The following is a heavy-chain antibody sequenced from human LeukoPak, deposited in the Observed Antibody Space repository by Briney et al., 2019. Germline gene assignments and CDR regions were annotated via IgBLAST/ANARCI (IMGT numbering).Heavy chain of an antibody. CDR3: ARLPGIAESGKAVDY. D-gene: IGHD6-19*01. Sequence: SETLSLTCTVSGGSIRGYYWSWIRQPPGKGLEWSGYMYYSGTTNYNPSLKSRVTISVDTSKNQFSLNLSSVTAADTAVYYCARLPGIAESGKAVDYWGQGTLVTVSS. CDR2: MYYSGTT. CDR1: GGSIRGYY. J-gene: IGHJ4*02. V-gene: IGHV4-59*01.